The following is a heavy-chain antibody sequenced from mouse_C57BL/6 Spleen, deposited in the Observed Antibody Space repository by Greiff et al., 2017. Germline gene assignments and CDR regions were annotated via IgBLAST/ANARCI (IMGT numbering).Heavy chain of an antibody. J-gene: IGHJ1*03. CDR2: FHPYNDDT. CDR1: GYTFTTYP. D-gene: IGHD1-1*01. CDR3: ARGNYYGSSLWYFDV. Sequence: VKLQESGAELVKPGASVKMSCKASGYTFTTYPIEWMKQNHGKSLEWIGNFHPYNDDTKYNEKFKGKATLTVEKSSSTVYLELSRLTSDDSAVYYCARGNYYGSSLWYFDVWGTGTTVTVSS. V-gene: IGHV1-47*01.